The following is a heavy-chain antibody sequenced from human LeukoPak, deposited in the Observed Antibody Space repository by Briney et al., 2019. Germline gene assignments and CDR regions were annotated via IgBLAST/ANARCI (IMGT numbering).Heavy chain of an antibody. CDR3: ARSVPWQAAFDI. CDR2: INTDGSGT. Sequence: PGGSLRLSCAASGFTFSNYWMHWVRQAPGKGLVWVSRINTDGSGTTYADSVRGRFTISRDNAKTTLYLQMSSLRAEDTAVYYCARSVPWQAAFDIWGQGTMVTVSS. CDR1: GFTFSNYW. J-gene: IGHJ3*02. V-gene: IGHV3-74*01.